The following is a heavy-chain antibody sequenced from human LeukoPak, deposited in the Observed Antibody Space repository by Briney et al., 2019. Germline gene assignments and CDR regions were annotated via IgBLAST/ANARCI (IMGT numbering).Heavy chain of an antibody. J-gene: IGHJ5*02. CDR3: ARTHQMNYDFWSGKSSPHNWFDP. CDR1: GYTFTSYG. CDR2: ISAYNGNT. V-gene: IGHV1-18*01. D-gene: IGHD3-3*01. Sequence: GASVKVSCKASGYTFTSYGISWVRQAPGQGLEWMGWISAYNGNTNYAQKLQGRVTMTTDTSTSTAYMELRSLRSDDTAVYYCARTHQMNYDFWSGKSSPHNWFDPWGQGTLVTVSS.